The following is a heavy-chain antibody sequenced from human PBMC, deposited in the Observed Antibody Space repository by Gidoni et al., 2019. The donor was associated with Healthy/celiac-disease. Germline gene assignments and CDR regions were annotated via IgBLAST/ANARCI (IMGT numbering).Heavy chain of an antibody. CDR3: ARHGESSSGWTRIAY. CDR1: GRPISSSSYY. V-gene: IGHV4-39*01. J-gene: IGHJ4*02. Sequence: QLQLQESGPGRVTPSETLSLTCPVSGRPISSSSYYWLLIRQPTGKGLEWIGSIYYSGSTYYNPSPKRRVTISVDTSKNQFSLKLSSVTAADTAVYYCARHGESSSGWTRIAYWGQGTLVTVSS. D-gene: IGHD6-19*01. CDR2: IYYSGST.